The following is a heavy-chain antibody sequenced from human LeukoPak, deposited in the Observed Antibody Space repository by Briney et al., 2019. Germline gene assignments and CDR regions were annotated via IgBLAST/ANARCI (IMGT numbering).Heavy chain of an antibody. J-gene: IGHJ6*03. V-gene: IGHV4-4*07. CDR2: IYTSGST. D-gene: IGHD6-13*01. Sequence: SETLSLTCTVSGGSISSYYWSWIRQPAGKGLEWIGRIYTSGSTNYNPSLKSQVTISVDTSKNQFSLKLSSVTAADTAVYYCARDQPGIAAASYMDVWGKGTTVTISS. CDR1: GGSISSYY. CDR3: ARDQPGIAAASYMDV.